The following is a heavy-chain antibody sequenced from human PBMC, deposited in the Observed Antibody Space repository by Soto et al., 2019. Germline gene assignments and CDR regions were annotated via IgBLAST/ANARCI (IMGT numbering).Heavy chain of an antibody. V-gene: IGHV1-18*01. Sequence: EASVKVSCKASGYTLTSYGISWVRQAPGQGLEWMGWISAYNGNTNYAQKLQGRVTMTTDTSTSTAYMELRSLRSDDTAVYYCARDSSGWYQDYWGQGTLVTVSS. J-gene: IGHJ4*02. CDR2: ISAYNGNT. CDR1: GYTLTSYG. D-gene: IGHD6-19*01. CDR3: ARDSSGWYQDY.